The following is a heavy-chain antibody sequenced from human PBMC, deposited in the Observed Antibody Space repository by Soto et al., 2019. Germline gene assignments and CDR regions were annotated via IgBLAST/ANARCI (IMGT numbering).Heavy chain of an antibody. J-gene: IGHJ6*02. CDR3: ASSNTAMVTVDYYYGMDV. Sequence: PSETLSLTCTVSGGSISSGDYYWSWIRQPPGKGLEWIGYIYYSGSTYYNPSLKSRVTISVDTSKNQFSLKLSSVTAADTAVYYCASSNTAMVTVDYYYGMDVWGQGTTVTGSS. CDR1: GGSISSGDYY. D-gene: IGHD5-18*01. CDR2: IYYSGST. V-gene: IGHV4-30-4*02.